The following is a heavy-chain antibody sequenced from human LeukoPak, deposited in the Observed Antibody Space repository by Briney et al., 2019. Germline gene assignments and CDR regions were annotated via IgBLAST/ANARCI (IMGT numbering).Heavy chain of an antibody. V-gene: IGHV3-21*01. Sequence: GGSLRLSCAASGFTFSSYSMNWVRQAPGKGLEWVSSISSSSSYIYYADSVKGRFTISRDNAKNSLYPQMNSLRAEDTAVYYCARDPGDIVVVPAANWGQGTLVTVSS. CDR3: ARDPGDIVVVPAAN. CDR1: GFTFSSYS. D-gene: IGHD2-2*01. CDR2: ISSSSSYI. J-gene: IGHJ4*02.